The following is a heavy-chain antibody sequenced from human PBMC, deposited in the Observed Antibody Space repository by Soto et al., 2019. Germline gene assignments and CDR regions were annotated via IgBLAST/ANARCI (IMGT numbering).Heavy chain of an antibody. V-gene: IGHV3-48*03. J-gene: IGHJ6*02. D-gene: IGHD2-2*01. CDR1: GFTFSSYE. Sequence: EVQLVESGGGLVQPGGSLRLSCAASGFTFSSYEMNWVRQAPGKGLEWVSYISSSGSTIYYADSVKGRFTISRDNAKNSRYLQMISLRAEDTAVYYCARSVVPAAGPGMDVWGQGTTVTVSS. CDR2: ISSSGSTI. CDR3: ARSVVPAAGPGMDV.